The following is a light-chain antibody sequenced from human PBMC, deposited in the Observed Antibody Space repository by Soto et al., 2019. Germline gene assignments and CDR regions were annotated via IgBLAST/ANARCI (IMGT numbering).Light chain of an antibody. CDR2: DNN. J-gene: IGLJ2*01. Sequence: SGLTQPPSVSAAPGQKVTMSGSGSSSNIGNNYVSWYQQLPGTAPNLLIYDNNKRPSGIPDLFSGSKSGTSGTLDITGLQTGDEADYYCATWDYSLTGEVFGGGTQLTVL. CDR1: SSNIGNNY. CDR3: ATWDYSLTGEV. V-gene: IGLV1-51*01.